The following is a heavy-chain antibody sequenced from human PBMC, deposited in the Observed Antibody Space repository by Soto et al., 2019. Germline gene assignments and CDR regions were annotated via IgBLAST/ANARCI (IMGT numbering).Heavy chain of an antibody. CDR1: GFTFNNYG. Sequence: GGSLRLSCAASGFTFNNYGMHWVRQAPGKGLEWVAVISYDGSNKFYAHSVKGRFTISRDNSKNTLSLQMNSLRAEDTAVYYCSKGVITHHYYYGMDVWGQGTTVTVSS. V-gene: IGHV3-30*18. D-gene: IGHD4-4*01. CDR3: SKGVITHHYYYGMDV. CDR2: ISYDGSNK. J-gene: IGHJ6*02.